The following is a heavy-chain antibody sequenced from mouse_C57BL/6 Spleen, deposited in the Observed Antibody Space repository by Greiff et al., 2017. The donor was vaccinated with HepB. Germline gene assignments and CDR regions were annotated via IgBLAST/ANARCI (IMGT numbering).Heavy chain of an antibody. J-gene: IGHJ2*01. CDR3: ARSRGIVTTSLDY. D-gene: IGHD2-5*01. Sequence: QVQLQQSGAELVRPGTSVKVSCKASGYAFTNYLIEWVKQRPGQGLEWIGVINPGSGGTNYNEKFKGKATLTADKSSSTAYMQLSSLTSEDSAVYYCARSRGIVTTSLDYWGQGTTLTVSS. CDR2: INPGSGGT. V-gene: IGHV1-54*01. CDR1: GYAFTNYL.